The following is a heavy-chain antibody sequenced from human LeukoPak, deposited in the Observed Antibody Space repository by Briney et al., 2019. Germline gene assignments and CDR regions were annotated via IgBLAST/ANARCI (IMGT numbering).Heavy chain of an antibody. J-gene: IGHJ4*02. Sequence: SETLSLTCNVSGASIIDYYWNWVRQPPGKGLEWIGYISYSGSTDYNPSLKSRVTISLDRSKNHFSLHLNSVTAADTAVYYCARLYTTTYYLDYWGQGTLVTVSS. V-gene: IGHV4-59*01. CDR1: GASIIDYY. CDR3: ARLYTTTYYLDY. D-gene: IGHD1-1*01. CDR2: ISYSGST.